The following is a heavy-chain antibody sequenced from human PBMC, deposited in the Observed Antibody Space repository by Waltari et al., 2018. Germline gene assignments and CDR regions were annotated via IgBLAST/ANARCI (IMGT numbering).Heavy chain of an antibody. CDR3: ARSSAVRFDF. CDR2: ISHNGNT. J-gene: IGHJ4*02. CDR1: GYSIDSGYY. Sequence: QVQLQESGPGLVKPSETVSLTCVVSGYSIDSGYYWAWVRQSPGKGLEWIGSISHNGNTYYNPSLMSRLTITADTSKNQFSLKLTSLTAAETAVCYCARSSAVRFDFWGRGALVTVSA. V-gene: IGHV4-38-2*01.